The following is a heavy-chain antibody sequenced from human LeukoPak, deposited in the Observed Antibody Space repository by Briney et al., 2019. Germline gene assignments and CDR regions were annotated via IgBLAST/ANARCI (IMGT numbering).Heavy chain of an antibody. Sequence: GGSLRLSCITSGFTFGDYGLSWVRQAPGKGLEWVGFIRSKAYGATTEYAASLKDRFTISRDDSKSIAYLQVNSLKTEDAAVYYCTRILLKWELPGSDAFDIWGEGTMVTVSS. CDR3: TRILLKWELPGSDAFDI. D-gene: IGHD1-26*01. CDR1: GFTFGDYG. V-gene: IGHV3-49*04. CDR2: IRSKAYGATT. J-gene: IGHJ3*02.